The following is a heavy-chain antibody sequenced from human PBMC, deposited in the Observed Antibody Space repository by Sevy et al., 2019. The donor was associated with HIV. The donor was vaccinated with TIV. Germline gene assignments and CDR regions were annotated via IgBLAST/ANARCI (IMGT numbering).Heavy chain of an antibody. CDR3: AKPGHSSSRDAVPYYLDY. V-gene: IGHV3-23*01. D-gene: IGHD6-13*01. CDR2: ISGSGGST. J-gene: IGHJ4*02. Sequence: GGSLRLSCAASGFTFSSYAMSWVRQAPGKGLEWVSAISGSGGSTYYADSVKGRFTISRDNSKNTLYLQMNSLRAEDTAVYYCAKPGHSSSRDAVPYYLDYWGQGTLVTVSS. CDR1: GFTFSSYA.